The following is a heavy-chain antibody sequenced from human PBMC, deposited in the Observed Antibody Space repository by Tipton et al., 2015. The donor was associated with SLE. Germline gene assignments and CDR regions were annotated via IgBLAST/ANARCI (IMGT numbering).Heavy chain of an antibody. Sequence: SLRLSCTASGFVFSRYRMTWVRQAPGKGLEWVSSISSGSSYIYYADSMKGRFTISRDNAENSLYLQMNILRAEDTALYYCARDVLPDSNSDAYYVMDVWGQGTSVTFSS. CDR1: GFVFSRYR. V-gene: IGHV3-21*03. CDR2: ISSGSSYI. CDR3: ARDVLPDSNSDAYYVMDV. J-gene: IGHJ6*02. D-gene: IGHD4-11*01.